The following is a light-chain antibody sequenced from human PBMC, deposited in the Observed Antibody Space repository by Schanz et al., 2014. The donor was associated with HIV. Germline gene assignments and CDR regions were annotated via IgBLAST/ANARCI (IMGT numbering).Light chain of an antibody. V-gene: IGLV2-14*03. J-gene: IGLJ3*02. CDR3: CSCTNTNTWV. CDR1: GTDIGDDNY. Sequence: QSALAQPASMSASPGQSITISCVGSGTDIGDDNYVSWYQHHPGTAPKLLIFDVNIRPSGVSDRFAGSKSGNTASLSISGLQAEDEGDYYCCSCTNTNTWVFGGGTKLTVL. CDR2: DVN.